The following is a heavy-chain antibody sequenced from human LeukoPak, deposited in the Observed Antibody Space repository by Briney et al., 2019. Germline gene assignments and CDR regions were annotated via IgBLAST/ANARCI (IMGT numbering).Heavy chain of an antibody. CDR1: GGSISSSCYY. J-gene: IGHJ5*02. CDR3: ARPGSYSRKNWFDP. V-gene: IGHV4-39*07. D-gene: IGHD3-10*01. Sequence: SETLSLTCTVSGGSISSSCYYWGWIRQPPGKGLEWIGSIYYSGSTYYNPSLKSRVTISVDTSKNQFSLKLSSVTAADTAVYYCARPGSYSRKNWFDPWGQGTLVTVSS. CDR2: IYYSGST.